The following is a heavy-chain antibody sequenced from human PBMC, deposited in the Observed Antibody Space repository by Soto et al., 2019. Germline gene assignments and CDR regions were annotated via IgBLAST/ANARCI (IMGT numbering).Heavy chain of an antibody. CDR1: GYTFTSYD. CDR2: MNPNSGNT. V-gene: IGHV1-8*01. Sequence: QVQLVQSGAEVKKPGASVKVSCKASGYTFTSYDINWVRQATGQGLEWMGWMNPNSGNTGYAHKFQGRVTMTRNTSISTAYMDLSSLRSEDTAVYYCARERSAAGTGWFDPWGQGTLVTVSS. CDR3: ARERSAAGTGWFDP. J-gene: IGHJ5*02. D-gene: IGHD6-13*01.